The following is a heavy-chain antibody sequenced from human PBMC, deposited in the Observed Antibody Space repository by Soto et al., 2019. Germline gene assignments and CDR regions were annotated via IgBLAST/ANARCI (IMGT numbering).Heavy chain of an antibody. J-gene: IGHJ3*02. V-gene: IGHV3-21*01. D-gene: IGHD3-22*01. CDR3: ARASDTYDSSGYYSGAFDI. Sequence: PGGSLRLSCAASGFTFSSYSMNLVRQAPGKGLEWVSSISSSSSYIYYADSVKGRFTISRDNAKNSLYLQMNSLRAEDTAVYYCARASDTYDSSGYYSGAFDIWGQGTMVTVSS. CDR1: GFTFSSYS. CDR2: ISSSSSYI.